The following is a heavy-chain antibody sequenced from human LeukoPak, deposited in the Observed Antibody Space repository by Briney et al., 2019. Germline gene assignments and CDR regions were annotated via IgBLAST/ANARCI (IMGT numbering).Heavy chain of an antibody. CDR2: INPNSGGT. CDR1: GYTFTGYY. CDR3: ARETGYNWNDEGYFDY. D-gene: IGHD1-1*01. J-gene: IGHJ4*02. V-gene: IGHV1-2*06. Sequence: ASVKVSCKASGYTFTGYYMHWARQAPGQGLEWMGRINPNSGGTNYAQKFQGRVTMTRDTSISTAYMELSRLRSDDTAVYYCARETGYNWNDEGYFDYWGQGTLVTVSS.